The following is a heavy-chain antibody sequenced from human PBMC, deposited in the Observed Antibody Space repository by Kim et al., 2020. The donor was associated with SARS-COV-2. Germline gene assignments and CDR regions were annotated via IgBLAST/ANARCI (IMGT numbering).Heavy chain of an antibody. CDR3: SGYSYGQSSSYYYGMDV. Sequence: GGSLRLSCTASGFTFGDYAMSWVRQAPGKGLERVGFIRSKAYGGTTEYAASVKGRFTISRDDSKSIAYLQMNSLKTEDTAVYYCSGYSYGQSSSYYYGMDVWGQGTTVTVSS. V-gene: IGHV3-49*04. CDR1: GFTFGDYA. D-gene: IGHD5-18*01. CDR2: IRSKAYGGTT. J-gene: IGHJ6*02.